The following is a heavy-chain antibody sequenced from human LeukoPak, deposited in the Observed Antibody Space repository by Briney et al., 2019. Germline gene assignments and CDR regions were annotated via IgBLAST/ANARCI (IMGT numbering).Heavy chain of an antibody. J-gene: IGHJ6*03. D-gene: IGHD6-6*01. CDR2: ISVGGTST. CDR3: AKDGTSSFYYSYYMDV. CDR1: GFTFRTYA. V-gene: IGHV3-23*01. Sequence: GGSLRLSCGASGFTFRTYAMSWVRQAPGKGLEWVSSISVGGTSTFYADSVKGRFTISRDNSKNMVYLQMNSLRADDTAVYYCAKDGTSSFYYSYYMDVWGKGTTVTVSS.